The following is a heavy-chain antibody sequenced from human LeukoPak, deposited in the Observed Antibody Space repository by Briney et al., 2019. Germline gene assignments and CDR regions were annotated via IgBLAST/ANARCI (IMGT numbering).Heavy chain of an antibody. V-gene: IGHV4-34*01. D-gene: IGHD3-16*02. CDR2: ISHSGST. CDR1: GGSFSGYY. CDR3: ARGVYDYVWGSYRKPHFDY. J-gene: IGHJ4*02. Sequence: PSETLSLTCAVHGGSFSGYYWSWIRQPPGKGLEWIGEISHSGSTNYNPSLKSRVTISVDTSKNQFSLKLSSVTAADTAVYYCARGVYDYVWGSYRKPHFDYWGQGTLVTVSS.